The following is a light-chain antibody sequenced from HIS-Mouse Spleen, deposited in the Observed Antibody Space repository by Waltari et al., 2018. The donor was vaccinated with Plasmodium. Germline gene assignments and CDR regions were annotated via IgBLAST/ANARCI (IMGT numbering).Light chain of an antibody. J-gene: IGLJ3*02. CDR3: CSYAGSSTWV. Sequence: QSDLTQPATVSGSPGQTTTISCTGTTRDVGRFNLVPCYQQPPGKAPKLMIYEGSTRPSGVSIRFSGSKSGNTASLTISGLQAEDEADYYCCSYAGSSTWVFGGGTKLTVL. V-gene: IGLV2-23*01. CDR2: EGS. CDR1: TRDVGRFNL.